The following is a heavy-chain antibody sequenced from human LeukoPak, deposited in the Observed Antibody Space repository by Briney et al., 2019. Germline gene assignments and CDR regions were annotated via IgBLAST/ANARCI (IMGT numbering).Heavy chain of an antibody. CDR3: ARLYGSGQGY. CDR1: GFTFSSYW. Sequence: GGSLRLSCAASGFTFSSYWMTWVRQAPGKGLEWVANINQDGSEKYYVDSVKGRFIISRDDAKNSLYLQMNSLRAEDTAVYYCARLYGSGQGYWGQGTLVTVSS. V-gene: IGHV3-7*01. CDR2: INQDGSEK. J-gene: IGHJ4*02. D-gene: IGHD3-10*01.